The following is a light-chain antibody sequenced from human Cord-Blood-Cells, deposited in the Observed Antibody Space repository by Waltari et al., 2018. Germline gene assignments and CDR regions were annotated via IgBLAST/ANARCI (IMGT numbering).Light chain of an antibody. CDR2: EVS. CDR3: CSYAGSSTFVV. J-gene: IGLJ2*01. Sequence: QSALTQPASVSGSPGQSITISCTGTSSDVGSYNLVSWYQQHPGKAPKLMIYEVSKRPSGVSNRFSCSKYGNTASLTISGLQAEDEADYYCCSYAGSSTFVVFGGGTKLTVL. CDR1: SSDVGSYNL. V-gene: IGLV2-23*02.